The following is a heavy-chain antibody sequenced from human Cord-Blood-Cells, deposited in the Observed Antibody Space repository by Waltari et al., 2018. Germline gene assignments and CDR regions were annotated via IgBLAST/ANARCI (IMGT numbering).Heavy chain of an antibody. V-gene: IGHV4-4*02. CDR2: IYHSGST. CDR3: ARDGSPGTKGPGIVGARNAFDI. CDR1: GGSISSSNW. D-gene: IGHD1-26*01. J-gene: IGHJ3*02. Sequence: QVQLQESGPGLVQPSGTLSLTCAVSGGSISSSNWWSWVSQPPGTGLAGIGEIYHSGSTNYNPSRKSRVTISVDKSKNQFSLKLSSVTAADTAVYYCARDGSPGTKGPGIVGARNAFDIWGQGTMVTVSS.